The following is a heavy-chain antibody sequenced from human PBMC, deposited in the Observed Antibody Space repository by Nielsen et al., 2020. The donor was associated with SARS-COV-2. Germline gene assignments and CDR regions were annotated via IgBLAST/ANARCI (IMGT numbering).Heavy chain of an antibody. CDR2: ISDGGNNE. D-gene: IGHD2-21*01. CDR1: GFTFSTYD. V-gene: IGHV3-30*03. Sequence: GGSLRFSCAASGFTFSTYDMHWVRQTPGKGLEWLAFISDGGNNEYYAESVRGRFDISRDNSRNTLYLQMNSLRVEDSALYYCARDPRAYHVPAFYFDSWGQGIQVTVSS. CDR3: ARDPRAYHVPAFYFDS. J-gene: IGHJ4*02.